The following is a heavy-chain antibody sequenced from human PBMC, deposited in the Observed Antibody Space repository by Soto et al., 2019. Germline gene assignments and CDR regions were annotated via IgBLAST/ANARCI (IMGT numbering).Heavy chain of an antibody. D-gene: IGHD6-13*01. Sequence: PGESLKISCEGSGYSFTSYWISWVRQMPGKGLEWMGRIDPTDSYTKYSPSFQGHVTISADKSISTAYLHWSSLKASDTAMYYCAYGAAAAGANSDYWGQGTLVTVSS. CDR3: AYGAAAAGANSDY. CDR1: GYSFTSYW. J-gene: IGHJ4*02. V-gene: IGHV5-10-1*01. CDR2: IDPTDSYT.